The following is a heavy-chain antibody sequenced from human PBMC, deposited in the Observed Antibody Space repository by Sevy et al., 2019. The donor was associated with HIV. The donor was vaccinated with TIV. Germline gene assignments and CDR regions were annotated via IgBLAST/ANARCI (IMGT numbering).Heavy chain of an antibody. CDR2: IWYDGSNK. CDR3: ARDSRGTAAGALDY. CDR1: EFTFSSYG. V-gene: IGHV3-33*01. D-gene: IGHD6-13*01. J-gene: IGHJ4*02. Sequence: GGSLRLSCAASEFTFSSYGMHWVRQAPGKGLEWVAVIWYDGSNKYYADSVKGRFTISRDNSKNTLYLQMNSLRAEDTAVYYCARDSRGTAAGALDYWGQGTLVTVSS.